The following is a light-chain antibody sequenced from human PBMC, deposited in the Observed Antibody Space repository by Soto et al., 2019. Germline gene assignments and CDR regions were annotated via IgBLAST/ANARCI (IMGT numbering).Light chain of an antibody. J-gene: IGKJ1*01. Sequence: DIQMTQSPSTLSASVGARVTITCRASQSISSWLAWYQQKPGKAPNLLIYKASSLESGVPSRFSGSGSGTEFTLTISSLQPDDFATYDCQQYNSYWTFGQGTKVDIK. V-gene: IGKV1-5*03. CDR2: KAS. CDR3: QQYNSYWT. CDR1: QSISSW.